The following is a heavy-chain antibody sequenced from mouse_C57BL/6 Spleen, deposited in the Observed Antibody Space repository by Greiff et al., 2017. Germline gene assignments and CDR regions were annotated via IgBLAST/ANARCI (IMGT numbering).Heavy chain of an antibody. J-gene: IGHJ1*03. CDR1: GFTFSSYA. CDR3: TRVYYGSSYDWYFDV. Sequence: EVKLMESGEGLVKPGGSLKLSCAASGFTFSSYAMSWVRQTPEKRLEWVAYISSGGDYIYYADTVKGRFTISRDNARNTLYLQMSSLKSEDTAMYYCTRVYYGSSYDWYFDVWGTGTTVTVSS. D-gene: IGHD1-1*01. V-gene: IGHV5-9-1*02. CDR2: ISSGGDYI.